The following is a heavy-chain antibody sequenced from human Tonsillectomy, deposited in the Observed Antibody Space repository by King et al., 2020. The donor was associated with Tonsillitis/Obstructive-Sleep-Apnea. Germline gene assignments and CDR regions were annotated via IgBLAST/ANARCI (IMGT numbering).Heavy chain of an antibody. CDR1: KFTFDDYT. D-gene: IGHD2-2*01. Sequence: VQLVESGGVVVQPGGSLRLSCAASKFTFDDYTMQWVGQAPGKGREWVSLISWDGVCTSYSDSVKGRFTISRDNNKNSLYLQMNSLRTEDTALYYCAKDEGYCSSTSCGPIDYWGQGTLVTVSS. CDR3: AKDEGYCSSTSCGPIDY. CDR2: ISWDGVCT. J-gene: IGHJ4*02. V-gene: IGHV3-43*01.